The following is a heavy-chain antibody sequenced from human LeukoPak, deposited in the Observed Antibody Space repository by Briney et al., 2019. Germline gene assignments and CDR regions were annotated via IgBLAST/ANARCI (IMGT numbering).Heavy chain of an antibody. CDR2: IKQDGSEK. CDR3: ARVGYYYGSGGNRGGFDY. Sequence: GGSLRLSCAASGFTFSSYWMSWVRQAPGKGLEWVANIKQDGSEKYYVDSVKGRFTISRDNAKNSLYLQMNSLRAEDTAVYYCARVGYYYGSGGNRGGFDYWGQGTLVTVSS. J-gene: IGHJ4*02. CDR1: GFTFSSYW. V-gene: IGHV3-7*01. D-gene: IGHD3-10*01.